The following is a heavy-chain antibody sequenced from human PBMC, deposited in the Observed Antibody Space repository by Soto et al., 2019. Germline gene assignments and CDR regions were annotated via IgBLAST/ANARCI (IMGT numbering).Heavy chain of an antibody. CDR1: RGTFNTFA. CDR2: VIPLFNTP. D-gene: IGHD1-26*01. CDR3: GLASKWELLGYFYGMDV. Sequence: QVQPVQPGAEVKKPGASATVSCKASRGTFNTFAFTWVRQAPGQGFEWLGGVIPLFNTPAYAQKFQGSVTITAAESTSTVYFELSGLISDDTAVYFCGLASKWELLGYFYGMDVWGQGTKVIVSS. V-gene: IGHV1-69*01. J-gene: IGHJ6*02.